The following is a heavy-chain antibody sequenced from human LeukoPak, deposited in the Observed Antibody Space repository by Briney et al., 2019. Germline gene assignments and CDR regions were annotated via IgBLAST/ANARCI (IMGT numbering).Heavy chain of an antibody. Sequence: PGGSLRLSCAASGFTVSSNYMSWVRQAPGKGLEWVSVIYSGGSTYYADSVKGRFTISRDNSKNTLYLQMNSLRAEDTAVYYCASGLRYFDWLLSGLDYWGQGTLVTVSS. CDR1: GFTVSSNY. D-gene: IGHD3-9*01. CDR2: IYSGGST. CDR3: ASGLRYFDWLLSGLDY. J-gene: IGHJ4*02. V-gene: IGHV3-53*01.